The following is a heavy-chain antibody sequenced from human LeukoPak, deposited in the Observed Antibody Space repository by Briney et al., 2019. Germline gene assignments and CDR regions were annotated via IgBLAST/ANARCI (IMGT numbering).Heavy chain of an antibody. CDR3: ASSHSGYDFSPHFNI. Sequence: GESLKISCKGSGYTFTKYWIGWVRQMPGKGLQWMGIIYPGDSDTRYSPSFQGQVTISADDSISTAYLQWSSVKASDTAMYYCASSHSGYDFSPHFNIWGQGTMVTVSS. CDR1: GYTFTKYW. V-gene: IGHV5-51*01. CDR2: IYPGDSDT. D-gene: IGHD5-12*01. J-gene: IGHJ3*02.